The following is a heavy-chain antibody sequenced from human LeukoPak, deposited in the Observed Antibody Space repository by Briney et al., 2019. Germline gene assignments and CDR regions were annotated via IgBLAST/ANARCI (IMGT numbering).Heavy chain of an antibody. J-gene: IGHJ4*02. Sequence: PGGSLRLSCAASGFTLSTYWMSWVRQAPGKGLEWVANIKQDGSEIYYVDSVKGRFTISRDNAKNSLYLQMNSLRAEDTAIYYCARMSSSRLPGYWGQGALVTVSS. V-gene: IGHV3-7*01. CDR1: GFTLSTYW. D-gene: IGHD2-2*01. CDR3: ARMSSSRLPGY. CDR2: IKQDGSEI.